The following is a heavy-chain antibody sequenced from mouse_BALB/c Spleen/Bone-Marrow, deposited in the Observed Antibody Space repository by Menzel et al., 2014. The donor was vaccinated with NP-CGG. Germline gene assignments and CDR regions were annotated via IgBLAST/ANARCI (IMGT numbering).Heavy chain of an antibody. V-gene: IGHV5-4*02. CDR3: ARYGNYPMDY. J-gene: IGHJ4*01. Sequence: EVKLMESGGGLAKPGGSLKLSCAASGFTFSDYYMYWVRQTPEKRLEWVATISDGGSYTYYPDSVKGRFTISRDNAKNNLYLQMSSLKSEDTAMYYCARYGNYPMDYWGQGTSVTVSS. CDR1: GFTFSDYY. D-gene: IGHD2-1*01. CDR2: ISDGGSYT.